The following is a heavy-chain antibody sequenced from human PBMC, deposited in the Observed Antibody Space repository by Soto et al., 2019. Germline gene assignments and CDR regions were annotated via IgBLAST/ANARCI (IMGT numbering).Heavy chain of an antibody. CDR1: GGSISSSSYY. V-gene: IGHV4-39*01. CDR3: ARLGYCSGGSCYPTSGP. J-gene: IGHJ5*02. Sequence: SETLSLTCTVSGGSISSSSYYWGWIRQPPGKGLEWIGSIYYSGSTYYNPSLKSRVTISVDTSKNQFSLKLSSVTAADTAVYYCARLGYCSGGSCYPTSGPWGQGTLVTVSS. CDR2: IYYSGST. D-gene: IGHD2-15*01.